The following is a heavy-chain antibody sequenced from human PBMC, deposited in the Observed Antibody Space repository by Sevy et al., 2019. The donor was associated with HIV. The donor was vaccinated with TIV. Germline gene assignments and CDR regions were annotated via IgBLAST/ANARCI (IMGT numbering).Heavy chain of an antibody. J-gene: IGHJ4*02. CDR1: GDSISSSSYY. D-gene: IGHD3-3*01. CDR3: ASIKIFGVVSDYSDY. CDR2: IYYSGGT. Sequence: SETLSLTCSVSGDSISSSSYYWVWIRQPPGKGLEWIGTIYYSGGTYYNPSLKSRVTVSVYTSKNQFSLRVSSVNAADTAVYYCASIKIFGVVSDYSDYWGQGTLVTVSS. V-gene: IGHV4-39*01.